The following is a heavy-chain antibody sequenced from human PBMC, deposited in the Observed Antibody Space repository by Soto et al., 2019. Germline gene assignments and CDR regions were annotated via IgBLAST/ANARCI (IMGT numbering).Heavy chain of an antibody. CDR1: GFTFSSYW. J-gene: IGHJ3*02. Sequence: GGSLRLSCAASGFTFSSYWMSWVRQAPGKGLEWVANIKQDGSEKYYVDSVKGRFTISRDNAKNSLYLQMNSLRAEDTAVYYCASSYDYIWGSYRSTVWEGFAFDIWGQGTMVTVSS. V-gene: IGHV3-7*01. D-gene: IGHD3-16*02. CDR2: IKQDGSEK. CDR3: ASSYDYIWGSYRSTVWEGFAFDI.